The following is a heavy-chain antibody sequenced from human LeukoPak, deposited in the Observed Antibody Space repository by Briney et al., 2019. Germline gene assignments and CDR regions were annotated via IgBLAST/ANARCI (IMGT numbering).Heavy chain of an antibody. CDR2: IYYSGST. CDR3: ASAAAPSSGWYRAPYYYYMDV. Sequence: PSETLSLTCTVSDGSISSYCWSWIRQPPGKGLEWIGYIYYSGSTNYNPSLKSRVTISVDTSKNQFSLKLSSVTAADTAVYYCASAAAPSSGWYRAPYYYYMDVWGKGTTVTVSS. V-gene: IGHV4-59*01. D-gene: IGHD6-19*01. CDR1: DGSISSYC. J-gene: IGHJ6*03.